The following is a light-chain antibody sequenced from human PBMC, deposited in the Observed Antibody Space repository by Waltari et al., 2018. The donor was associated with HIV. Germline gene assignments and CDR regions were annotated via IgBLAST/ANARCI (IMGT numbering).Light chain of an antibody. V-gene: IGLV2-14*01. J-gene: IGLJ2*01. Sequence: QSALTQPASVSGSPGQSITISCTGSNSDVGSTKYVSWYQLRPDKGPKLLIFEFTHRPSGLSDRFSVSRSGSTTSLTISGLQPEDEADYFCCSYTVTSTLVFGGGTKLTVL. CDR2: EFT. CDR1: NSDVGSTKY. CDR3: CSYTVTSTLV.